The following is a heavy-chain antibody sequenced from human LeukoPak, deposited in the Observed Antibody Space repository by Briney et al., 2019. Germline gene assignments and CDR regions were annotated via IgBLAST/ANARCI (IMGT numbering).Heavy chain of an antibody. Sequence: NSGGSLRLSCAASGFTFSSYSMNWVRQAPGKGLEWVSSISSSSSYIYYTDSVKGRFTISRDNAKKSLYLQMNSLRAEDTAVYYCARDLPNSSGWYDLGYFDYWGQGTLVTVSS. D-gene: IGHD6-19*01. V-gene: IGHV3-21*01. CDR3: ARDLPNSSGWYDLGYFDY. CDR1: GFTFSSYS. J-gene: IGHJ4*02. CDR2: ISSSSSYI.